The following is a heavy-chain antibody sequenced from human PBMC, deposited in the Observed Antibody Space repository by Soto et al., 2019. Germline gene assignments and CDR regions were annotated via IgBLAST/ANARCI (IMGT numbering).Heavy chain of an antibody. Sequence: GGSLRLSCAASGFTFSNAWMSWVRQAPGKGLEWVGRIKSKTDGGTTDYAAPVKGRFTISRDDSKNTLYLQMNSLKTEDTAVYYCTTDISAWLGYNWFDPWGQGTLVTVSS. CDR3: TTDISAWLGYNWFDP. CDR1: GFTFSNAW. D-gene: IGHD6-19*01. V-gene: IGHV3-15*01. J-gene: IGHJ5*02. CDR2: IKSKTDGGTT.